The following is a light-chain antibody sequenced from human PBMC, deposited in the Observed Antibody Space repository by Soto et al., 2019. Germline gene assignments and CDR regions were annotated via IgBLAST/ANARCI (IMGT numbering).Light chain of an antibody. CDR2: GAS. V-gene: IGKV3-15*01. CDR1: QSVSIN. CDR3: HQYNNWPPWT. Sequence: EVVMTQSPATLSVSPGERATLSCRASQSVSINLAWYQQKPGQAPRLLIFGASTRATGIPARFSGSGSGTEFTLTISSLQSEDFAVYYCHQYNNWPPWTFGQGTKVKIK. J-gene: IGKJ1*01.